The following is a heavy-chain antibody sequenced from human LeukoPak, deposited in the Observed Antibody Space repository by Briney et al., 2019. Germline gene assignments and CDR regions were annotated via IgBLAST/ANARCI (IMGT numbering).Heavy chain of an antibody. CDR2: IYYSGST. CDR3: ARLPSSLDAFDI. CDR1: GGSISSSSYY. D-gene: IGHD6-13*01. V-gene: IGHV4-39*01. J-gene: IGHJ3*02. Sequence: PSETLSLTCTVSGGSISSSSYYWGWIRQPPGKGLEWIGSIYYSGSTYYNPSLKSRVTISVDTSKNKFSLKLSSVTAADTAVYYCARLPSSLDAFDIWGQGTMVTVSS.